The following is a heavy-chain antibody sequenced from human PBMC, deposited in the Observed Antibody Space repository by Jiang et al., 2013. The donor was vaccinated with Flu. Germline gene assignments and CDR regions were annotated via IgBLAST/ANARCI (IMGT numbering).Heavy chain of an antibody. CDR1: GGSISSGGYY. V-gene: IGHV4-31*03. Sequence: PGLVKPSQTLSLTCTVSGGSISSGGYYWSWIRQHPGKGLEWIGSIYYSGSTKYNPSLKSRVTISEDTSTNQFSLKLTSVTAADTAVYYCARLNVADYFDYWGQGTLVTVSS. CDR3: ARLNVADYFDY. D-gene: IGHD6-19*01. CDR2: IYYSGST. J-gene: IGHJ4*02.